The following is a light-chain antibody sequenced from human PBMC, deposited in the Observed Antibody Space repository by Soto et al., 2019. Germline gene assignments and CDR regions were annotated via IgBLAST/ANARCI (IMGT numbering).Light chain of an antibody. CDR2: DVS. CDR3: CSYAGSYTFYV. J-gene: IGLJ1*01. V-gene: IGLV2-11*01. CDR1: SSDVGGYNY. Sequence: QSALTQPRSVSGSPGQSVTISCTGTSSDVGGYNYVSWYQQHPGKAPKLMIYDVSKRPSGVPDRFSGSNSGNTASPTISGLQAEDEADYYCCSYAGSYTFYVFGTGTKLTVL.